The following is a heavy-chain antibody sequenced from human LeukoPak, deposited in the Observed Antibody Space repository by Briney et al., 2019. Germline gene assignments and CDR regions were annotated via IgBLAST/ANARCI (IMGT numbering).Heavy chain of an antibody. Sequence: GGSLRLSCAASGFTFSSHWMHWVRQAPGKGLEWISGISDSGASTFYADSVKGRFTISRDNSKNTLYLQMNSLRVEDTAIYYCAKEYYYDGSGYSPRFDYWGQGILVTVSS. J-gene: IGHJ4*02. CDR3: AKEYYYDGSGYSPRFDY. V-gene: IGHV3-23*01. D-gene: IGHD3-22*01. CDR1: GFTFSSHW. CDR2: ISDSGAST.